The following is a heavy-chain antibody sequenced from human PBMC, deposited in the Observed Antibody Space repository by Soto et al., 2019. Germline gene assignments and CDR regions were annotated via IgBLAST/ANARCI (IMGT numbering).Heavy chain of an antibody. D-gene: IGHD6-13*01. J-gene: IGHJ4*02. CDR1: GGYIIGHD. CDR3: ARLGGAAAGTALFDY. CDR2: IYYSGST. Sequence: SVTLSVTCSIAGGYIIGHDGTWIRKQTGKGLEWIGYIYYSGSTNYNPSLKSRVTISVDTSKNQFSLKLSSLTAADTAVYYCARLGGAAAGTALFDYWGQGTLVTVSS. V-gene: IGHV4-59*08.